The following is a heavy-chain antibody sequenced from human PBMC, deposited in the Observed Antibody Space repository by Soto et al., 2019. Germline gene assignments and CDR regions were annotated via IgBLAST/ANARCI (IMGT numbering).Heavy chain of an antibody. J-gene: IGHJ4*02. CDR3: ARDLDYYDRSFDY. CDR2: ISSSSSYT. Sequence: PWWSLRLSGASSGFTLRSYHMDLVRQAPGKGLEWVSYISSSSSYTNYADSVKGRFTISRDNAKNSLYLQMNSLRAEDTAVYYCARDLDYYDRSFDYWGQGTLVTVSS. CDR1: GFTLRSYH. D-gene: IGHD3-22*01. V-gene: IGHV3-11*06.